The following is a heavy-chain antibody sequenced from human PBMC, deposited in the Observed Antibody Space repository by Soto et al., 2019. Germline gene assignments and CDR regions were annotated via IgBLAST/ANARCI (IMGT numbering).Heavy chain of an antibody. V-gene: IGHV4-59*12. D-gene: IGHD6-6*01. Sequence: SETRSLTCTVSGGSISSYYWNWFRQPPGKGLEWIGYIYYSGSTNYNPSLKSRVTISVDTSKNQFSLKLSSVTAADTAVYYCARERPDGARLDPWGQGTLVTV. CDR1: GGSISSYY. CDR2: IYYSGST. J-gene: IGHJ5*02. CDR3: ARERPDGARLDP.